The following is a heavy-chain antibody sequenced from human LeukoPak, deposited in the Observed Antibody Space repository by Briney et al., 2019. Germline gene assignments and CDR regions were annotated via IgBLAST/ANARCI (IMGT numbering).Heavy chain of an antibody. Sequence: GGSLRLSCAASGFTFSSYAMTWVRQAPGKGLEWVSTISVGGDSTYYADSVKGRFTISRDNSKNTLYLQMNSLRAEDTAIYYCAKNILSPEWLIPFDYWGQGTLVTVFS. CDR2: ISVGGDST. D-gene: IGHD3-3*01. CDR1: GFTFSSYA. V-gene: IGHV3-23*01. CDR3: AKNILSPEWLIPFDY. J-gene: IGHJ4*02.